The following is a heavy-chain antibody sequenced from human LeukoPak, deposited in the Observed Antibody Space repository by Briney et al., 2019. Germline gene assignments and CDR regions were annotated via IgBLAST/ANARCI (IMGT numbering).Heavy chain of an antibody. V-gene: IGHV4-34*01. CDR2: INHSGST. J-gene: IGHJ5*02. CDR1: GGSFSGYY. D-gene: IGHD3-3*01. CDR3: ARRITIFGVVIHKWFDP. Sequence: PSETLSLTCAVYGGSFSGYYWSWIRQPPGKGLEWIGEINHSGSTNYNPSLKSRVTISVDTSKNQFSLKLSSVTAADTAVYYCARRITIFGVVIHKWFDPWGQGTLVTVSS.